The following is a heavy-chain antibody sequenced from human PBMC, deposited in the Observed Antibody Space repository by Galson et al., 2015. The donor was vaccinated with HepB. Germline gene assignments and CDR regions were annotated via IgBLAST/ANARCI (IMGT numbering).Heavy chain of an antibody. D-gene: IGHD2-2*01. CDR2: IWYDGSNK. V-gene: IGHV3-33*08. CDR1: GFTFSSYG. J-gene: IGHJ6*02. Sequence: SLRLSCAASGFTFSSYGMHWVRQAPGKGLEWVAVIWYDGSNKYYADSVKGRFTISRGNSKNTLYLQMNSLRAEDTAVYYCARDIVVVPAAPGVLYYYYGMDVWGQGTTVTVSS. CDR3: ARDIVVVPAAPGVLYYYYGMDV.